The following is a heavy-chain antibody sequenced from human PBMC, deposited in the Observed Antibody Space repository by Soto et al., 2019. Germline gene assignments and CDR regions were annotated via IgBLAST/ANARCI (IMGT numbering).Heavy chain of an antibody. CDR3: ARMPTYSSSWYGTFDY. CDR1: GYTFTSYC. V-gene: IGHV1-18*01. Sequence: ASVKVSCKASGYTFTSYCISWVRQAPGQGLEWMGWISAYNGNTNYAQKLQGRVTMTTDTSTSTAYMELRSLRSDDTAVYYCARMPTYSSSWYGTFDYWGQGTLVTVSS. CDR2: ISAYNGNT. D-gene: IGHD6-13*01. J-gene: IGHJ4*02.